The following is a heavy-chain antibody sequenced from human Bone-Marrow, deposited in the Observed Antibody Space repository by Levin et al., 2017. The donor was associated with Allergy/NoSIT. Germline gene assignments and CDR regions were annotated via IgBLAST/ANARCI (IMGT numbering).Heavy chain of an antibody. Sequence: GGSLRLSCAASGFTFSNAWMSWVRQAPGKGLEWVGRIKSKTDGGTTDYAAPVKGRFTISRDDSKNTLYLQMNSLKTEDTAVYYCTKTTMVRGVTNDYWGQGTLVTVSS. D-gene: IGHD3-10*01. V-gene: IGHV3-15*01. CDR3: TKTTMVRGVTNDY. CDR2: IKSKTDGGTT. CDR1: GFTFSNAW. J-gene: IGHJ4*02.